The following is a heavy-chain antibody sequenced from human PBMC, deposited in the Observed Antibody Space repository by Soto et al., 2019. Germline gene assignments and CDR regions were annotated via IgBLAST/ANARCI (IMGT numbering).Heavy chain of an antibody. J-gene: IGHJ4*02. CDR3: ARDYSYACDY. CDR1: GFTFSSFA. Sequence: EVQLLESGGGLVQPGGSLRLSCAVSGFTFSSFAMSWVRQAPGKGLEWVSVISSSGGTTYHADSVKGRFTISRDNSKNTLYLQMNSMRAEDTAVYYCARDYSYACDYWGQGTLVTVSS. CDR2: ISSSGGTT. V-gene: IGHV3-23*01. D-gene: IGHD3-16*01.